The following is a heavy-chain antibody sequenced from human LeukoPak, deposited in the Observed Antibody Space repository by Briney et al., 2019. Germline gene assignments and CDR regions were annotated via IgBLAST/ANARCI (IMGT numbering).Heavy chain of an antibody. CDR3: AREVGSIPNLKS. V-gene: IGHV1-2*02. Sequence: ASVKVSCKASGYTFTGYYMYWVRQAPGQGLEWMGWINPNSGGTNYAQKFQGRVTMTRDTSISTAYMDLSRLTSDDTAVYYCAREVGSIPNLKSWGQGTLVTVSS. CDR1: GYTFTGYY. D-gene: IGHD1-26*01. CDR2: INPNSGGT. J-gene: IGHJ5*02.